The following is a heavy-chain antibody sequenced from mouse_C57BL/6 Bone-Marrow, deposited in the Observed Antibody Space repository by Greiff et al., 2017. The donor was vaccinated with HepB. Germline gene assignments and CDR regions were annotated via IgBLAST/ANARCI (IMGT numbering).Heavy chain of an antibody. CDR3: ARDYYGSHYYAMDY. Sequence: QVQLQQPGAELVMPGASVKLSCKASGYTFTSYWMHWVKQRPGQGLEWIGELDPSDSYTNYNQKFKGKSTLTVDKSSSTAYMQLSSLTSEDSAVYYCARDYYGSHYYAMDYWGQGTSVTVSS. J-gene: IGHJ4*01. D-gene: IGHD1-1*01. CDR2: LDPSDSYT. V-gene: IGHV1-69*01. CDR1: GYTFTSYW.